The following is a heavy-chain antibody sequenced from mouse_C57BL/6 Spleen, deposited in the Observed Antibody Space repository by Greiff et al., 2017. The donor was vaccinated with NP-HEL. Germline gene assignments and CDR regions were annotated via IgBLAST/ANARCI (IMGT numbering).Heavy chain of an antibody. D-gene: IGHD1-1*01. V-gene: IGHV1-4*01. CDR1: GYTFTSYT. Sequence: QVQLQQSGAELARPGASVKMSCKASGYTFTSYTMHWVKQRPGQGLEWIGYINPSSGYTKYNQKFKDKATLTADKSSSTAYMQLSSLTSEDSAVYYCARSGGSSWGFAYWGQGTLVAVSA. CDR3: ARSGGSSWGFAY. J-gene: IGHJ3*01. CDR2: INPSSGYT.